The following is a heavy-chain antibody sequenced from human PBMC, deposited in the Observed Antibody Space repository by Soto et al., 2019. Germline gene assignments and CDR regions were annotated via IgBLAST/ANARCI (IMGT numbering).Heavy chain of an antibody. D-gene: IGHD3-10*01. CDR2: IYPGDSDT. Sequence: ESLKVSCKGSGYSFTSYWIVWVRQMPGKGLEWMGIIYPGDSDTRYSPSFQGQVTISADKSIGTAYLQGSSLKASDTAMYYCARRFDLWGGSGSYYYGLGGWGRG. V-gene: IGHV5-51*01. CDR3: ARRFDLWGGSGSYYYGLGG. CDR1: GYSFTSYW. J-gene: IGHJ6*01.